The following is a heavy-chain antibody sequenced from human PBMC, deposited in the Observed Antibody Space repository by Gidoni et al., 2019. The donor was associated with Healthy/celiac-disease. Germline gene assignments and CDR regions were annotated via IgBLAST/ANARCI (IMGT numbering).Heavy chain of an antibody. CDR2: IRSKANSYAT. CDR1: GFTFSGSA. CDR3: TITGYSSSWYADY. J-gene: IGHJ4*02. D-gene: IGHD6-13*01. V-gene: IGHV3-73*02. Sequence: EVQLVESGGGLVQPGGSLKLSCAASGFTFSGSAMHWVRQASGKGLEWVGRIRSKANSYATAYAASVKGRFTISRDDSKNTAYLQMNSLKTEDTAVYYCTITGYSSSWYADYWGQGTLVTVSS.